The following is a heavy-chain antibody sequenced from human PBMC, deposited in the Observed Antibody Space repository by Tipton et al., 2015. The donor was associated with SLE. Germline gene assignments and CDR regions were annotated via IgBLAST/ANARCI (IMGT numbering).Heavy chain of an antibody. D-gene: IGHD3-22*01. V-gene: IGHV4-34*01. CDR2: INHSGST. Sequence: TLSLTCAVYGGSFSGYYWSWIRQPPGKGLEWIGEINHSGSTNYNPSLKSRLTISVDTNQFSLKLSSVTAADTAVYYCARWDSSGYYLGGDYFDYWGQGTLVTVSS. J-gene: IGHJ4*02. CDR3: ARWDSSGYYLGGDYFDY. CDR1: GGSFSGYY.